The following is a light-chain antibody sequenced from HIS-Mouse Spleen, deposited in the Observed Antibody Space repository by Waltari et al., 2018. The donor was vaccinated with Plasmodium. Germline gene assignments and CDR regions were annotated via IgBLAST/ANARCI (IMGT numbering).Light chain of an antibody. CDR3: QQYNNWSFT. J-gene: IGKJ3*01. CDR1: QSVSSN. Sequence: EIVMTQSPATLSVSPGERATLSCRASQSVSSNLAWYQQKPGQAPRLLIDGASTRATGSPARFSGSGSGTEFTLTISSLQSEDFAVYYWQQYNNWSFTFGPGTKVDIK. CDR2: GAS. V-gene: IGKV3-15*01.